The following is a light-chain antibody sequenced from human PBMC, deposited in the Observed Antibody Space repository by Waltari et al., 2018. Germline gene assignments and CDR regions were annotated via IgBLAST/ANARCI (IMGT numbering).Light chain of an antibody. J-gene: IGLJ2*01. CDR2: ANI. CDR1: SSNIGAGYD. CDR3: QSYDRSLSVRV. Sequence: QSVLTQPPSVSGAPGQRVTISCTGSSSNIGAGYDLHWYQQLPGSAPKLLIYANIDRPSGVPDRFSGSKSGTSASLAITGLQAEDEADYYCQSYDRSLSVRVFGGGTKLTVL. V-gene: IGLV1-40*01.